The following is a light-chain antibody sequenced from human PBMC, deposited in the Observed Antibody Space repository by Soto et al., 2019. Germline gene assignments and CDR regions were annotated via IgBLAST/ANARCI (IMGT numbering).Light chain of an antibody. CDR2: AAS. V-gene: IGKV1-9*01. CDR1: QGINIF. CDR3: QQTHSIPWT. J-gene: IGKJ1*01. Sequence: DIQLTQSPSFLSASVGDRVTITCRASQGINIFLAWFQQKPGKAPNLLISAASTLQSGVPSRFSGSGSETEFTLIIASLQPEDSATYYCQQTHSIPWTFGQGAEVEIK.